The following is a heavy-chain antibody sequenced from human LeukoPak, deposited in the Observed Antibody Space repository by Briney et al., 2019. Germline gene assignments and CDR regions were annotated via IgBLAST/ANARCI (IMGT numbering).Heavy chain of an antibody. CDR2: IYSGGST. J-gene: IGHJ4*02. CDR3: ARGPYGSGSHYDY. CDR1: GFTVSSNY. V-gene: IGHV3-53*01. D-gene: IGHD3-10*01. Sequence: GGSLRLSCAASGFTVSSNYMSWVRQAPGKGLEWVSVIYSGGSTYYADSVKGRFTISRGNSKNTLYLQMNSLRAEDTAVYYCARGPYGSGSHYDYWGQGTLVTVSS.